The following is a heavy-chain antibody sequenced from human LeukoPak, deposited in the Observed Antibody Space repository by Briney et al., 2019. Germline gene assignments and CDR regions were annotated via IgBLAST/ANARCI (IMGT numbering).Heavy chain of an antibody. D-gene: IGHD3-22*01. CDR1: GYTFNSYA. CDR3: AREGDYYDSSPPS. CDR2: IIPIFGTA. V-gene: IGHV1-69*13. Sequence: GASVKVSCKASGYTFNSYAISWVRQAPGQGLEWMGGIIPIFGTANYAQKFQGRVTITADESTSTAYMELSSLRSEDTAVYYCAREGDYYDSSPPSWGQGTMVTVSS. J-gene: IGHJ3*01.